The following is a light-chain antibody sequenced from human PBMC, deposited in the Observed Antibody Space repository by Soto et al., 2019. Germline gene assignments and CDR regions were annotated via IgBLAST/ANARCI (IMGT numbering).Light chain of an antibody. J-gene: IGKJ3*01. CDR3: QQFESMPLT. Sequence: DIQMTQSPSFLSASVGDRVTITCQASQDISDSFNWFQQKPGKAPQLLIYDVSKLEIGVPSRFTGSGSGTHFTFTITSLQPEEVGTYYCQQFESMPLTIGPGTTVDFK. CDR2: DVS. CDR1: QDISDS. V-gene: IGKV1-33*01.